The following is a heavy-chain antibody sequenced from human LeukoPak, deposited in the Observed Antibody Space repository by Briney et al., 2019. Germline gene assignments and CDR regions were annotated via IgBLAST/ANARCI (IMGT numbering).Heavy chain of an antibody. V-gene: IGHV3-30-3*01. CDR2: ISYDGSNK. CDR1: GFTFSSYA. D-gene: IGHD3-10*01. CDR3: ARGPLGLGLWFGELLYLFDY. J-gene: IGHJ4*02. Sequence: GGSLRLSCAASGFTFSSYAMHWVRQAPGKGLEWVAVISYDGSNKYYADSVKGRFTISRDNSKNTLYLQMNSLRAEDTAVYYCARGPLGLGLWFGELLYLFDYWGQGTLVTVSS.